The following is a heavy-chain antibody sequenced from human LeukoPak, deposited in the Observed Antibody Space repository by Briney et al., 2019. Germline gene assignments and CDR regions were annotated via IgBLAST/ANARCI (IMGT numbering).Heavy chain of an antibody. CDR3: STAFYGAPLA. D-gene: IGHD4-17*01. Sequence: PGGSLRLSCTASGFTFSTAFMNWVRQAPGKGLEWVARITSKSYEGTTDYAAPLKGRFTISRDDSKNTLYLQMNSLEIEDTAVYYCSTAFYGAPLAWGQGTLVTVSS. CDR1: GFTFSTAF. V-gene: IGHV3-15*01. CDR2: ITSKSYEGTT. J-gene: IGHJ5*02.